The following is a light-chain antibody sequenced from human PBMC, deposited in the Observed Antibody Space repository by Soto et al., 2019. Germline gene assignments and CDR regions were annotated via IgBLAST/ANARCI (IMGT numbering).Light chain of an antibody. J-gene: IGLJ1*01. CDR1: SSDVGGSNF. Sequence: QLVLTQPASVSDSPGQSITISCTGTSSDVGGSNFVSWYQQHPGKPPKLIIYDVANRPSGVSNRFSGSKSGSTASLIISRLQAEDEADYYCTSLTRTTSVVFGTGTKVTVL. CDR3: TSLTRTTSVV. V-gene: IGLV2-14*03. CDR2: DVA.